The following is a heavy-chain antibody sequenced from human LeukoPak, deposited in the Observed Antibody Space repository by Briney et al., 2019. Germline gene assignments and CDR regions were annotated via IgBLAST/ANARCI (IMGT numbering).Heavy chain of an antibody. D-gene: IGHD5-18*01. Sequence: GGSLRLSCAASGFTFSSYGMHWVRQAPGKGLEWVAFIRYDGSNKYYADSAKGRFTISRDNSKNTLYLQMNSLRAEDTAVYFCATGRDTAMVRLDYWGQGTLVTVSS. CDR1: GFTFSSYG. CDR2: IRYDGSNK. J-gene: IGHJ4*02. CDR3: ATGRDTAMVRLDY. V-gene: IGHV3-30*02.